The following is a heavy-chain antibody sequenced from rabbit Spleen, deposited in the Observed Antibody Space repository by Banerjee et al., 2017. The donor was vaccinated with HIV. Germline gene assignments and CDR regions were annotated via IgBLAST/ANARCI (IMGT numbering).Heavy chain of an antibody. V-gene: IGHV1S45*01. CDR3: ARDPTSGDNQRSFNL. D-gene: IGHD2-1*01. Sequence: QQQLEESGGDLVQPEGSLTLTCKASGLDFSSSYWICWVRQAPGKGLEWIACIYAGSSGSTWYASWAKGRFTISKTSSTTVTLQMTSLTAADTATYFCARDPTSGDNQRSFNLWGPGTLVTVS. J-gene: IGHJ4*01. CDR2: IYAGSSGST. CDR1: GLDFSSSYW.